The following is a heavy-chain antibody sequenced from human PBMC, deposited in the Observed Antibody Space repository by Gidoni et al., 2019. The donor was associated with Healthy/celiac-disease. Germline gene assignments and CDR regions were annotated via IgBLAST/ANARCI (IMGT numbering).Heavy chain of an antibody. J-gene: IGHJ4*02. Sequence: QVQLQQWGAGLLKPSETLSLTCAVYGGSFSGYYWSWIRQPPGKGLEWIGEINHSGSTNYNPSLKSRVTISVDTSKNQFSLKLSSVTAADTAVYYCARGQSSGIAAAGFDYWGQGTLVTVSS. CDR2: INHSGST. CDR1: GGSFSGYY. D-gene: IGHD6-13*01. V-gene: IGHV4-34*01. CDR3: ARGQSSGIAAAGFDY.